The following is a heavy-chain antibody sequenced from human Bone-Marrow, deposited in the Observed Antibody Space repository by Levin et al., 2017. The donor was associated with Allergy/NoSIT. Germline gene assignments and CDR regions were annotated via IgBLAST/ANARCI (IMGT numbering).Heavy chain of an antibody. D-gene: IGHD3-3*01. CDR1: GFTFSSYD. Sequence: GESLKISCAASGFTFSSYDMHWVRQAPGKGLEWVAVISYGGNNQYYADSVKGRFTISRDNSKNTLYLQMNSLRTEDTAVYYCAKDDFDFWSGYYETHHMDVWGKGTTVTVSS. J-gene: IGHJ6*03. V-gene: IGHV3-30*18. CDR2: ISYGGNNQ. CDR3: AKDDFDFWSGYYETHHMDV.